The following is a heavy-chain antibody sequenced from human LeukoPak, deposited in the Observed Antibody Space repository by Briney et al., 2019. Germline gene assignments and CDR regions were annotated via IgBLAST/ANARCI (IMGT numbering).Heavy chain of an antibody. V-gene: IGHV4-39*07. CDR3: ARDQEGTDY. J-gene: IGHJ4*02. CDR1: GGSINSYY. CDR2: IYYSGST. Sequence: PSETLSLTCTVSGGSINSYYWSWIRQPPGKGLEWIGSIYYSGSTYYNPSLKSRVTISVDTSKNQFSLKLSSVTAADTAVYYCARDQEGTDYWGQGTLVTVSS.